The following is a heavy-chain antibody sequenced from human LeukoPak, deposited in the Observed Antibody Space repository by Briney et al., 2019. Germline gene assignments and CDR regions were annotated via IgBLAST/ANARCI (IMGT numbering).Heavy chain of an antibody. CDR1: GFTFSDYP. V-gene: IGHV3-23*01. CDR2: ISGSGDKT. Sequence: GGSLRLSCTVAGFTFSDYPMAWVRQAPGKGLEWVSLISGSGDKTYFADSVEGRFTISRDNSKNTLHLQMNSLRAEDTAIYYCAKETKVGSTTVAYFQDWGQGTLVTVS. CDR3: AKETKVGSTTVAYFQD. D-gene: IGHD1-26*01. J-gene: IGHJ1*01.